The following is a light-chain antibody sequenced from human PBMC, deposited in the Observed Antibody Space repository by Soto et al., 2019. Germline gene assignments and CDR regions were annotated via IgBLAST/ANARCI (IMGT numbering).Light chain of an antibody. CDR2: HVS. Sequence: QSALTQPRSVSGSPGQSVTISCTGTSSDVGGYNYVSWYQQHPGNAPKLMIYHVSKRPSGVPDRFSGSKSGNTASLTISGLQAGDEADYYCCAYAGSSLVIFGGGTKLTVL. CDR1: SSDVGGYNY. V-gene: IGLV2-11*01. CDR3: CAYAGSSLVI. J-gene: IGLJ2*01.